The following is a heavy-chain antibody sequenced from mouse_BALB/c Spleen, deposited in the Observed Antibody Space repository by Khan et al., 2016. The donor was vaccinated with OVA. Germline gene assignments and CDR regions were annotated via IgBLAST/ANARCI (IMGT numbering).Heavy chain of an antibody. Sequence: VQLKESGPGLVKPSQSLSLTCTVTGYSITSEYTWNWIRQLPGNKLEWMGFISYSGNTRYNPSLKSRISITRDTSKNQSFLQLNSVTSEDTATYYCARKDYYDYDPFPYWGQGTLVTVSA. CDR3: ARKDYYDYDPFPY. V-gene: IGHV3-2*02. D-gene: IGHD2-4*01. CDR2: ISYSGNT. CDR1: GYSITSEYT. J-gene: IGHJ3*01.